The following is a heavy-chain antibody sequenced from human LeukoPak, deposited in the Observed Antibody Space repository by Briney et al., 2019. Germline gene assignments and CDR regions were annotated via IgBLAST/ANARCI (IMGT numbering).Heavy chain of an antibody. D-gene: IGHD3-3*01. CDR3: ARAYYDFCSGNYYYYDVDV. J-gene: IGHJ6*03. CDR1: GGSISSYY. CDR2: IYTSGST. Sequence: ASETLSLTCTVSGGSISSYYWSWIRQPPGKGLEWIGYIYTSGSTNYNPSPKSRVTISVDTSKNQFSLKLSSVTAAGTAVYYCARAYYDFCSGNYYYYDVDVWGKGTTVTVSS. V-gene: IGHV4-4*09.